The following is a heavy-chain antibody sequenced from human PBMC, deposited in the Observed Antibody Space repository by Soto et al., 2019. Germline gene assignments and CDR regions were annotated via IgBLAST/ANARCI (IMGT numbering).Heavy chain of an antibody. Sequence: PGGSLRLSCVASGFYFSDYAMSWVRHVQGKGLEWVSGIVGGGGGQTLYADSVKDRFTISRDNSKNTLFLQMNSLRPEDTAVYYCAKATYYEFWSGSGPYDYWGQGNLVTVSS. J-gene: IGHJ4*02. D-gene: IGHD3-3*01. CDR3: AKATYYEFWSGSGPYDY. CDR1: GFYFSDYA. CDR2: IVGGGGGQT. V-gene: IGHV3-23*01.